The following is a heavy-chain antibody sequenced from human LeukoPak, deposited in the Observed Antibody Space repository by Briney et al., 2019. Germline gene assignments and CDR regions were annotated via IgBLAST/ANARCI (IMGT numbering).Heavy chain of an antibody. CDR3: ASKGRIAAFSGGLDY. V-gene: IGHV4-34*01. CDR2: INHSGST. J-gene: IGHJ4*02. D-gene: IGHD6-13*01. CDR1: GGSFSGYY. Sequence: SETLSLTCAVYGGSFSGYYWSWIRQPPGKGREGIGEINHSGSTNYNPSLKSRVTISVDTSKNQFSLKLSSVTAADTAVYYCASKGRIAAFSGGLDYWGQGTLVTVSS.